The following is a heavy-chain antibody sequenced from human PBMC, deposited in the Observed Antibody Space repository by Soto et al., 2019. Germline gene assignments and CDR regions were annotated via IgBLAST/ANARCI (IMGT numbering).Heavy chain of an antibody. CDR3: ARGLPGDYYFDY. Sequence: QVQLQESGPGLVKPSETLSLTCTVSGGSISSYYWSWIRQPPGKGLEWIGYIYYSGSTNYNPSLKSRVTISVDTYKNQFSLKLSSVTAADTAVYYCARGLPGDYYFDYWGQGTLVTVSS. CDR2: IYYSGST. D-gene: IGHD2-21*02. CDR1: GGSISSYY. V-gene: IGHV4-59*01. J-gene: IGHJ4*02.